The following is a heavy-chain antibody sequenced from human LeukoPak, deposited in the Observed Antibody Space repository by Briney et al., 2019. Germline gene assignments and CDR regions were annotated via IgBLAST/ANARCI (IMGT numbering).Heavy chain of an antibody. CDR2: ISYDGSKK. CDR3: AKEREYYFDY. Sequence: GGSLRLSRTASGLTFSNFGMHWVRQAPGKGLEWVAVISYDGSKKYYADSVKGRFTISRDNSKNTLYLQMNSLRAEDTAVYYCAKEREYYFDYWGQGTLVSVSS. V-gene: IGHV3-30*18. J-gene: IGHJ4*02. CDR1: GLTFSNFG. D-gene: IGHD3-10*01.